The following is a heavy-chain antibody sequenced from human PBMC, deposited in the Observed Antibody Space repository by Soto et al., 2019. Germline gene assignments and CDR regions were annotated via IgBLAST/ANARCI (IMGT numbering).Heavy chain of an antibody. CDR2: IYYSDSI. J-gene: IGHJ4*02. V-gene: IGHV4-59*01. CDR1: GGSIGSYY. CDR3: ARRWGGTFDY. Sequence: SETLSLTCTVSGGSIGSYYWSWIRQPPGKGLERIGYIYYSDSINYNPSLKSRVTISEDTSKNQFSLKLSSVTAADTAVYYCARRWGGTFDYWGQGTLVTVSS. D-gene: IGHD2-21*01.